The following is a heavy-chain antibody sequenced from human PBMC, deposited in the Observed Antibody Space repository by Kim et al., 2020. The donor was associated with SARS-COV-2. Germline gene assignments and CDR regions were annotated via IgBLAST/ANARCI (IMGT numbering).Heavy chain of an antibody. V-gene: IGHV1-69*13. CDR1: GGTFSSYA. CDR2: IIPIFGTA. J-gene: IGHJ4*02. D-gene: IGHD6-19*01. CDR3: ARRVGGSGWYPWVWAFDY. Sequence: SVKVSCKASGGTFSSYAISWVRQAPGQGLEWMGGIIPIFGTANYAQKFQGRVTITADESTSTAYMELSSLRSEDTAVYYCARRVGGSGWYPWVWAFDYWGQRTLVTVSS.